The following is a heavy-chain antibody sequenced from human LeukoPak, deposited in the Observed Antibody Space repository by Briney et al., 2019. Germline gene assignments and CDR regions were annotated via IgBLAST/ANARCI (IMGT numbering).Heavy chain of an antibody. CDR2: TRNKANSYTT. Sequence: PGGSLRLSCAASGFTFSDHYMDWVRQAPGKGLKWVGRTRNKANSYTTEYAASVKGRFTISRDDSKNSLYLQMNSLKTEDTAVYYCARATYYYDSSGYYYYYMDVWGKGTTVTVSS. J-gene: IGHJ6*03. CDR3: ARATYYYDSSGYYYYYMDV. V-gene: IGHV3-72*01. CDR1: GFTFSDHY. D-gene: IGHD3-22*01.